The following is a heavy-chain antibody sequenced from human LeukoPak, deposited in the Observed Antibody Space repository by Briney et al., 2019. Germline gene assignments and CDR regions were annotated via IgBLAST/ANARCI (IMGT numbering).Heavy chain of an antibody. CDR1: GYTFTSYG. J-gene: IGHJ4*02. Sequence: GASVKVSCKASGYTFTSYGISWVRQAPGQGLEWMGWISAYNGNTNYAQKLQGRVTMTTDTSTSTAYMELRSLRSDDTAVYYCARDRPDPYSSSWYWDYWGQGTLVTVSS. V-gene: IGHV1-18*01. CDR2: ISAYNGNT. CDR3: ARDRPDPYSSSWYWDY. D-gene: IGHD6-13*01.